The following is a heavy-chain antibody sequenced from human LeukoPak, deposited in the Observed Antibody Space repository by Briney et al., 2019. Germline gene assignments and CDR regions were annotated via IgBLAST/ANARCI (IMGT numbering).Heavy chain of an antibody. Sequence: SETLSLTCSISTDSMTSYYWSWIRQPPGKGLEWIGYIYYTGRANYNPSLKSRVSISVDTSKNQFSLKFSSVTAAHTAVYFCARLHFYYDILTPRYFDLWGRGTLVTVSS. D-gene: IGHD3-9*01. J-gene: IGHJ2*01. CDR2: IYYTGRA. CDR1: TDSMTSYY. CDR3: ARLHFYYDILTPRYFDL. V-gene: IGHV4-59*08.